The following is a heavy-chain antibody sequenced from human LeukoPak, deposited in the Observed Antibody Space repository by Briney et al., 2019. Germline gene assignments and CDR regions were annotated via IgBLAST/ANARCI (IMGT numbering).Heavy chain of an antibody. CDR2: MNPNSGNT. J-gene: IGHJ4*02. Sequence: ASVKVSCKASGYTFTSYGINWVRQATGQGLEWMGWMNPNSGNTGYAQKFQGRVTMTRNTSISTAYMELSSLRSEDTAVYYCARGRRIAVADLDYWGQGTLVTVSS. D-gene: IGHD6-19*01. CDR3: ARGRRIAVADLDY. CDR1: GYTFTSYG. V-gene: IGHV1-8*01.